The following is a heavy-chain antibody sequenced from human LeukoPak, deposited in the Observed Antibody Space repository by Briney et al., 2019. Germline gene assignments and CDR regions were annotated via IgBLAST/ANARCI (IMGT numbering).Heavy chain of an antibody. J-gene: IGHJ4*02. D-gene: IGHD5-18*01. CDR2: IRYDGSNK. Sequence: PGGSLRLSCAASGFTFSSYWMHWVRQAPGKGLEWVALIRYDGSNKYYADSVKGRFTISRDNSKNTLYLQMNSLRTEDTALYYCARRGYNYEFDYWGQGTLVTVSS. V-gene: IGHV3-30*03. CDR3: ARRGYNYEFDY. CDR1: GFTFSSYW.